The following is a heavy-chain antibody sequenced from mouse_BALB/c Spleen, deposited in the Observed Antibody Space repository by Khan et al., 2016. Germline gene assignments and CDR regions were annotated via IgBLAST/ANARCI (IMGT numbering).Heavy chain of an antibody. Sequence: EVELVESGGGLVQPGGSLKLSCAASGFTFSTYGMSWVRQTPDKRLELVATINSNGGSTYYPDSVKGRFTISRDNAKNTLYLQMSSLKSEDTAMYYCASEHYRYYFDYWGQGTTLTVSS. V-gene: IGHV5-6-3*01. D-gene: IGHD2-14*01. CDR2: INSNGGST. CDR1: GFTFSTYG. J-gene: IGHJ2*01. CDR3: ASEHYRYYFDY.